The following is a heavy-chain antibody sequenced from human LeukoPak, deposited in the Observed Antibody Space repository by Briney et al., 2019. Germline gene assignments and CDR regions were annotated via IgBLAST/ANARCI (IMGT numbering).Heavy chain of an antibody. CDR1: GFTFSSYV. J-gene: IGHJ4*02. CDR2: ISASGGST. D-gene: IGHD6-19*01. CDR3: ASSSSGWYKFDY. V-gene: IGHV3-23*01. Sequence: PGGSPRLSCAASGFTFSSYVMSWVRLAPGKGLEWVSAISASGGSTFYADSVKGRFTISRDNSKNTLYLQMNSLRAEDTAVYYCASSSSGWYKFDYWGQGTLVTVSS.